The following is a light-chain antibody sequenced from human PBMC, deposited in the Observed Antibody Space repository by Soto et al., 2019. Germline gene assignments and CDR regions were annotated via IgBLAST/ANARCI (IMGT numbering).Light chain of an antibody. CDR2: DDS. CDR1: NIGSKS. Sequence: SYDLTQPPSVSVAPGQTARSTCGGNNIGSKSVHWYQQKPGQAPVLVVYDDSDRPSGIPERFSGSNSGNTATLTISRVEAGDEADYYCQVWDSSSDHRYVFGTGTKVTVL. CDR3: QVWDSSSDHRYV. J-gene: IGLJ1*01. V-gene: IGLV3-21*02.